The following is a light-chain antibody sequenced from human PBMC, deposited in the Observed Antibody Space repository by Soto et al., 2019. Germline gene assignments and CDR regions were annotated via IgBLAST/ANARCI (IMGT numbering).Light chain of an antibody. Sequence: DIRMTESPSTLSASVGYVVTIACRASQTISSWLAWYQQKPGKAPKLLIYKASTLKSGVPSRFSGSGSGTEFTLTITSLQSEDFAVYYCQQYNDWLSTFGQGTKVDIK. J-gene: IGKJ1*01. CDR3: QQYNDWLST. CDR1: QTISSW. V-gene: IGKV1-5*03. CDR2: KAS.